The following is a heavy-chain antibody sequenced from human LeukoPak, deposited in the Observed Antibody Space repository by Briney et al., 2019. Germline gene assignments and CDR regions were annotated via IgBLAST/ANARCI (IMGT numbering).Heavy chain of an antibody. CDR1: GGSFSGYY. D-gene: IGHD2-8*02. Sequence: PSETLSLTCAVYGGSFSGYYWSWVRQAPGKGLEWVSGIGGSGDSTHYADSVKGRFTISRDSSKNTLYLQMNSLTAEDTALYYCAKDWDFDDPGGFSSLFDYWGQGILVTVSS. V-gene: IGHV3-23*01. CDR2: IGGSGDST. J-gene: IGHJ4*02. CDR3: AKDWDFDDPGGFSSLFDY.